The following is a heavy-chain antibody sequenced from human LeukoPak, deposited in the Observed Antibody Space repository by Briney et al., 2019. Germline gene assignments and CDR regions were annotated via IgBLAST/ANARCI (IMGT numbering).Heavy chain of an antibody. CDR3: ARVSPYSSSWYYFDY. D-gene: IGHD6-13*01. V-gene: IGHV4-4*07. Sequence: SETLSLTCTVSGGSISSYYWSWIRQPAGKGLEWIGRIYTSGSTNYNPSLKSRVTMSVDTSKNQFSLKLSSVTAADTAVYYCARVSPYSSSWYYFDYWGQGTLVTVSS. J-gene: IGHJ4*02. CDR1: GGSISSYY. CDR2: IYTSGST.